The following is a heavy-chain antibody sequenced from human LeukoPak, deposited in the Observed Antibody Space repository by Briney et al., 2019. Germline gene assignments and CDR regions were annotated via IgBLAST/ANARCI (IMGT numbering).Heavy chain of an antibody. Sequence: GGSLRLSCAASGFTFSNYAMHWVRQAPGKGLEWVAIISYDGSNKYYADSVKGRFTISRDNSKNTLYLQMNSLRAEDTAVYYCARENYGMDVWGQGTTVTVSS. CDR1: GFTFSNYA. CDR2: ISYDGSNK. V-gene: IGHV3-30*04. J-gene: IGHJ6*02. CDR3: ARENYGMDV.